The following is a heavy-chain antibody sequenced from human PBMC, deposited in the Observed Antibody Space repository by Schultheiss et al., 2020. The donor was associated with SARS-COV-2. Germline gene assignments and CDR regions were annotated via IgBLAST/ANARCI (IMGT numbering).Heavy chain of an antibody. CDR2: IYYSGST. CDR1: GGSISSSYY. J-gene: IGHJ4*02. CDR3: ARELEAVAGPFDY. V-gene: IGHV4-31*11. Sequence: SETLSLTCAVSGGSISSSYYWSWIRQHPGKGLEWIGYIYYSGSTYYNPSLKSRVTISVDTSKNQFSLQLNSVTPEDTAVYYCARELEAVAGPFDYWGQGTLVTVSS. D-gene: IGHD6-19*01.